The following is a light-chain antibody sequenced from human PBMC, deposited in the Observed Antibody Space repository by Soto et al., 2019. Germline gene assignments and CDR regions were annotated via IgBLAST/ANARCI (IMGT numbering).Light chain of an antibody. CDR3: GTWDSSFVV. Sequence: QSVLTQPPSVSAAPGQKVTISCSGSSSNIGNNYVSWYQQLPGTAPKLLIYDNNKRPSGIPDRFPGSKSGTSATLGITGLQTGDEADYYCGTWDSSFVVFGGGTKLTVL. CDR1: SSNIGNNY. V-gene: IGLV1-51*01. J-gene: IGLJ2*01. CDR2: DNN.